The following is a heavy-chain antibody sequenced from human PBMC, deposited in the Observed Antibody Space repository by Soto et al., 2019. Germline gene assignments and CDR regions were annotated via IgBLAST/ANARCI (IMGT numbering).Heavy chain of an antibody. Sequence: QLQLQESGSGLVKPSQTLSLTCAVSGGSISSGCYSWSWIRQPPGKGLEWIGYIYHNGSTYYNPSHKTRVTISVHRSMNQFSLKLRSVTAADTAVYYCARGAPVLVDYWGQGTLVTVPS. V-gene: IGHV4-30-2*01. CDR1: GGSISSGCYS. CDR3: ARGAPVLVDY. CDR2: IYHNGST. J-gene: IGHJ4*02.